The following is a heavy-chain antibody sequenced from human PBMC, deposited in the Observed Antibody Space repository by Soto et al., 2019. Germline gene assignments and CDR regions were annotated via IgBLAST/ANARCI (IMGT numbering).Heavy chain of an antibody. CDR2: INTDGSTT. CDR3: ARGIYLKYGLDV. J-gene: IGHJ6*02. D-gene: IGHD3-16*02. Sequence: EVQLVESGGGLVQPGGSLRLSCAASEFTFNNYWMHWVRQVPGKGLEWVSRINTDGSTTNYADSVIGRFTISRDNADNTVYLQMHSLRAEDTAVYYCARGIYLKYGLDVWGQGATVTVSS. V-gene: IGHV3-74*01. CDR1: EFTFNNYW.